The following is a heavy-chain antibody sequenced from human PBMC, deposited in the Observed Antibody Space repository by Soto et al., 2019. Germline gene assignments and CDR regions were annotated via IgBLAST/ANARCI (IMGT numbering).Heavy chain of an antibody. CDR1: GGSITRHY. D-gene: IGHD3-10*01. CDR3: ARQGFGQLHGLVDV. Sequence: SETLSLTCSVSGGSITRHYCSWVRQPPGKGLEWIGYIHHRGSTSYNPSLKSRVTMSVDTSKNQFSLKVNSVTAADTALYYCARQGFGQLHGLVDVWGPGTTVTVS. CDR2: IHHRGST. J-gene: IGHJ6*02. V-gene: IGHV4-59*08.